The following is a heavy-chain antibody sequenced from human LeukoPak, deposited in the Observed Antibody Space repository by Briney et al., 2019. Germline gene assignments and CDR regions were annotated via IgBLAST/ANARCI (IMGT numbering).Heavy chain of an antibody. Sequence: IPSETLSLTCTVSGGSISSYYWSWLRQPPGKGLEWLGYIYYSGSTNYNPSLKSRVTISLDTSKNQFSLKLSSVTAADTAVYYCARDGQGSSHFEYWGQGTLVTVSS. V-gene: IGHV4-59*01. CDR2: IYYSGST. D-gene: IGHD6-6*01. CDR3: ARDGQGSSHFEY. CDR1: GGSISSYY. J-gene: IGHJ4*02.